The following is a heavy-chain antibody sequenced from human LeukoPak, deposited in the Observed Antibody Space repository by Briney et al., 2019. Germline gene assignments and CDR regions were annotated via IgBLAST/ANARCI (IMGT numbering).Heavy chain of an antibody. V-gene: IGHV3-21*01. J-gene: IGHJ3*02. CDR3: ARASGIAAAAPDAFDI. D-gene: IGHD6-13*01. Sequence: GGSLRLSCAASGFTFSSYSMTWVRQAPGKGLEWVSSISSSSSYIYYADSVKGRFTISRDNAKNSLYLQMNSLRAEDTAVYYCARASGIAAAAPDAFDIWGQGTMVTVSS. CDR1: GFTFSSYS. CDR2: ISSSSSYI.